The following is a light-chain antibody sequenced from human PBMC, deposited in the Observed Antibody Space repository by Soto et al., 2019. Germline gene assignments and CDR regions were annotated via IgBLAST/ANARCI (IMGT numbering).Light chain of an antibody. CDR2: GAS. V-gene: IGKV3-20*01. CDR1: QSVTSNF. CDR3: QVYGRAPWT. Sequence: EIVLTHSPCTLSLSXXXXAXLXLXASQSVTSNFLAWYRQKPGQAPRLLIYGASSRATGIPDRFSGSGSGTDFTLTISRLEPEDFAVYYCQVYGRAPWTFGQGTKVDI. J-gene: IGKJ1*01.